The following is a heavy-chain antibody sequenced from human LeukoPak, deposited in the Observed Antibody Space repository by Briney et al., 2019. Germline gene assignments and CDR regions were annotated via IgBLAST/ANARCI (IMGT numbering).Heavy chain of an antibody. D-gene: IGHD2-2*01. Sequence: PGGSLRLSCAASGFTFSSYSMNWVRQAPGKGLEWVSSISSSSRYIYYADSVKGRFTISRDNAKNSLYLQMNSLRAEDTAMYYCARLYCSSTSCHFDYWGQGTLVTVSS. CDR2: ISSSSRYI. CDR1: GFTFSSYS. J-gene: IGHJ4*02. CDR3: ARLYCSSTSCHFDY. V-gene: IGHV3-21*01.